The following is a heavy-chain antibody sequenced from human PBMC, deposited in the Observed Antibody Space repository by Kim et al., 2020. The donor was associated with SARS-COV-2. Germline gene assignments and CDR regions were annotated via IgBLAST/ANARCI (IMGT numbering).Heavy chain of an antibody. CDR1: GGSFSGYY. CDR2: INHSGST. J-gene: IGHJ6*02. D-gene: IGHD6-19*01. CDR3: ARGKAVAGIFYYYYGMDV. Sequence: SETLSLTCAVYGGSFSGYYWSWIRQPPGKGLEWIGEINHSGSTNYNPSLKSRVTISVDTSKNQFSLKLSSVTAADTAVYYCARGKAVAGIFYYYYGMDVWGQGTTVTVSS. V-gene: IGHV4-34*01.